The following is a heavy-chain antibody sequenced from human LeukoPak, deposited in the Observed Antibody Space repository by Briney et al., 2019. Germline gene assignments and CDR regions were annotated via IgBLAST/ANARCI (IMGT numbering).Heavy chain of an antibody. V-gene: IGHV3-23*01. J-gene: IGHJ5*02. CDR3: AKGSGSGWYGWFAP. CDR2: FDASGDAT. Sequence: GESLRLSCAASGFTFSHYAMYWVRQAPGKGLEWVSSFDASGDATYYADSVKGRFTISRDNSKNTFYLQMNSLRAEDTAVYYCAKGSGSGWYGWFAPWGQGTLVTVSS. D-gene: IGHD6-13*01. CDR1: GFTFSHYA.